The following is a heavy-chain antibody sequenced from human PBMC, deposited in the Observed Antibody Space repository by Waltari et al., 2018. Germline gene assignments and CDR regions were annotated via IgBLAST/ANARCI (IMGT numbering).Heavy chain of an antibody. V-gene: IGHV1-69*02. Sequence: QVQLVQSGAEVKKPGSSVKVSCKASGGTFSSYTISWVRQAPGQGLEWMGRIIPILVIANYAQKCQGRVTITADKSTSTAYMELSSLRSEDTAVYYCARAPRQQQFDYWGQGTLVTVSS. D-gene: IGHD6-13*01. CDR3: ARAPRQQQFDY. CDR1: GGTFSSYT. J-gene: IGHJ4*02. CDR2: IIPILVIA.